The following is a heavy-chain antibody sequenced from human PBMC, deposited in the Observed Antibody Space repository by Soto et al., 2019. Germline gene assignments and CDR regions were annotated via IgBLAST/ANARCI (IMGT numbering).Heavy chain of an antibody. CDR1: GGSISSGGYS. CDR3: ARLHSSSANFDY. D-gene: IGHD6-13*01. CDR2: IYHSGST. V-gene: IGHV4-30-2*01. J-gene: IGHJ4*02. Sequence: PSETLSLTCAVSGGSISSGGYSWSWIRQPPGKGLEWIGYIYHSGSTYYNPSLKSRVTISVDRSKNQFSLKLSSVTAADTAVYYCARLHSSSANFDYWGRGTLVTVSS.